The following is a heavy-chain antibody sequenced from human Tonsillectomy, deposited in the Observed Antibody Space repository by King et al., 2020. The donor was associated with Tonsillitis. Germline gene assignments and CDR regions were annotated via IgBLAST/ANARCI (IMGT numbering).Heavy chain of an antibody. J-gene: IGHJ1*01. CDR3: AKVAVVRGVITSLYN. Sequence: VQLVESGGGLVQPGRSLRLSCAASGFTFDADAMHWVRHAPGKGLEWVSGISWNRNTIGYADSVKGRFTNSRDNAKNSLYLQMNSLRAEDTALYYCAKVAVVRGVITSLYNWGQGTLVTLSS. CDR2: ISWNRNTI. CDR1: GFTFDADA. D-gene: IGHD3-10*01. V-gene: IGHV3-9*01.